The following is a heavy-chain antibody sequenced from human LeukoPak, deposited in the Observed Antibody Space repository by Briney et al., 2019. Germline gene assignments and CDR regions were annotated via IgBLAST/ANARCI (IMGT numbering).Heavy chain of an antibody. CDR1: GGTFSSYA. CDR2: IIPIFGTA. D-gene: IGHD1-20*01. Sequence: VKVSCKPSGGTFSSYAISWVRQAPGQGLEWMGGIIPIFGTANYAQKFQGRVTITTDESTSTAYMELSSLRSEDTAVYYCANSITGYLFDPWGQGTLVTVSS. CDR3: ANSITGYLFDP. J-gene: IGHJ5*02. V-gene: IGHV1-69*13.